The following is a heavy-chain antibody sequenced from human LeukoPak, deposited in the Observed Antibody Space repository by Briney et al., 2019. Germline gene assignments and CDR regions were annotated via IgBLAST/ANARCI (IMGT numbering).Heavy chain of an antibody. D-gene: IGHD6-13*01. V-gene: IGHV1-46*01. J-gene: IGHJ5*02. CDR1: GYPFTSYY. CDR2: INPSGGST. CDR3: AREGIADNWFDP. Sequence: ASVKVSCKASGYPFTSYYMHWVRQAPGQGLEWMGIINPSGGSTSYAQKFQGRVTMTRDTSTSTVYMELSSLRSEDTAVYYCAREGIADNWFDPWGQGTLVTVSS.